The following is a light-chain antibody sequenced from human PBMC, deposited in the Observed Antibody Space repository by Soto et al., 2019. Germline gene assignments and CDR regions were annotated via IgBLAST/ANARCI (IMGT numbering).Light chain of an antibody. J-gene: IGKJ1*01. V-gene: IGKV3-15*01. CDR3: QQYNNWPPT. CDR1: QSVSSD. CDR2: DAS. Sequence: ETVMTQSPGTLSVSPGERATVSCTASQSVSSDLAWYQQKRGQAPRLLIYDASTRATGLPARFSGSGSGTGFTLTISSLQSEDFAVYYCQQYNNWPPTFGQGTKVDIK.